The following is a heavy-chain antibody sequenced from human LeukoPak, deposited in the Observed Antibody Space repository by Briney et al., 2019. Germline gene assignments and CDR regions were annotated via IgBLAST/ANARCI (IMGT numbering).Heavy chain of an antibody. CDR1: GGSTSNYY. CDR2: IYYSGST. CDR3: ARHWSSSGWLMDY. V-gene: IGHV4-59*08. Sequence: KPSETLSLTCTVSGGSTSNYYWSWIQQPPGKGLEWIGYIYYSGSTNYNPSLKSRVTISVDMSKNQFSLKLSSVTAADTAVYYCARHWSSSGWLMDYWGQGTLVTVSS. D-gene: IGHD6-19*01. J-gene: IGHJ4*02.